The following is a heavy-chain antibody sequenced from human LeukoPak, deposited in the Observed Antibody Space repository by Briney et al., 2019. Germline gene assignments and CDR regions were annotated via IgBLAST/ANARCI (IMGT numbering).Heavy chain of an antibody. CDR2: IYYSGST. CDR3: ARDYYGSGSYYNEGWFDP. CDR1: GGSIGNKY. V-gene: IGHV4-59*12. J-gene: IGHJ5*02. Sequence: SETLSLTCTVSGGSIGNKYWSWIRQPPGKGLEWIGYIYYSGSTNYNPSLKSRVTISVDTSKNQFSLKLSSVTAADTAVYYCARDYYGSGSYYNEGWFDPWGQGTLVTVSS. D-gene: IGHD3-10*01.